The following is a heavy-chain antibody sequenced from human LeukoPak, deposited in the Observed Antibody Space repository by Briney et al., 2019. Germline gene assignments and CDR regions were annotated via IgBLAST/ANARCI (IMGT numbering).Heavy chain of an antibody. J-gene: IGHJ4*02. Sequence: GASVKVSCKASGGTFSSYSITWVRQAPGQGLEWMGRIIPTLGIANYAQKFQGRVTITADKSTSTAYMELSSLRSEDTAVYYCAGEEERGVTVAGTAFDYWGQGTLVNVSS. D-gene: IGHD6-19*01. V-gene: IGHV1-69*04. CDR3: AGEEERGVTVAGTAFDY. CDR2: IIPTLGIA. CDR1: GGTFSSYS.